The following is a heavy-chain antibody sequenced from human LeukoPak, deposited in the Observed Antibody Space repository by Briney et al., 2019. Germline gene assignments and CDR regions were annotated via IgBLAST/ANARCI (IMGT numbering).Heavy chain of an antibody. J-gene: IGHJ4*02. V-gene: IGHV1-46*01. CDR3: SRLRILLDY. CDR2: INPSGGST. D-gene: IGHD3-10*01. CDR1: GYTFITYY. Sequence: ASVTVSCKASGYTFITYYMHWVRQAPGQALEWMGIINPSGGSTSYAQKFQGRDTMTGDASTSSDYMELRSLSSEAAAAHYCSRLRILLDYGAQGTRSPSPQ.